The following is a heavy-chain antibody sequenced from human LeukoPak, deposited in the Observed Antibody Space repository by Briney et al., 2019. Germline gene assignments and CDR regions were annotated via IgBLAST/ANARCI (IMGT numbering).Heavy chain of an antibody. CDR3: ATTVVKRYFDL. Sequence: WIGSIYYSGSTYYTPSLKSRVTISVDTSKNQFSLKLSSVTAADTAVYYCATTVVKRYFDLWGRGTLVTVSS. J-gene: IGHJ2*01. D-gene: IGHD4-23*01. V-gene: IGHV4-39*01. CDR2: IYYSGST.